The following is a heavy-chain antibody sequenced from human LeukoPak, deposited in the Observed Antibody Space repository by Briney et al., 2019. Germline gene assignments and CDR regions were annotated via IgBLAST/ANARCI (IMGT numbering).Heavy chain of an antibody. V-gene: IGHV3-21*01. J-gene: IGHJ3*02. D-gene: IGHD3-9*01. CDR1: GFTFSSYS. CDR2: ISSSSSYI. CDR3: ARDRLSQLRYFDWLPHLDAFDI. Sequence: PGGSLRLSCAASGFTFSSYSMNWVPQAPGKGLEWVSSISSSSSYIYYADSVKGRFTISRDNAKNSLYLQMNSLRAEDTAVYYCARDRLSQLRYFDWLPHLDAFDIWGQGTMVTVSS.